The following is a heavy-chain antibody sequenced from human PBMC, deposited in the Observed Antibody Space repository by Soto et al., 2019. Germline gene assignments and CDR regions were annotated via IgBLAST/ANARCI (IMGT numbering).Heavy chain of an antibody. CDR3: ARAAYSYGTAYLSYYYGMYV. Sequence: QVQLVQSGAEVKKPGSSVKVSCKASGGTFSTYAISWVRQAPGQGLEWVGGIIPIFGTANYAQKFQGRVTITADESTSTAYMVLSRLRSEDTAVYYCARAAYSYGTAYLSYYYGMYVWGQGTTVTVSS. D-gene: IGHD5-18*01. V-gene: IGHV1-69*01. J-gene: IGHJ6*02. CDR2: IIPIFGTA. CDR1: GGTFSTYA.